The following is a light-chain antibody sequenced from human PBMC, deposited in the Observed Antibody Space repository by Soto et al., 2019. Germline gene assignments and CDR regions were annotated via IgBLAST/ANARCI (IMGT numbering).Light chain of an antibody. V-gene: IGLV1-40*01. CDR1: NSNVGGGYD. CDR3: QFYDPTINEV. J-gene: IGLJ2*01. CDR2: ANN. Sequence: QSVLTQPPSVSGAPGQTVTISCTGSNSNVGGGYDVHWYQQLPGSAPKLLIYANNNRPSGVPDRFSGSKSGTSASLAITGLQAEDEADYYCQFYDPTINEVFGGGTKLTVL.